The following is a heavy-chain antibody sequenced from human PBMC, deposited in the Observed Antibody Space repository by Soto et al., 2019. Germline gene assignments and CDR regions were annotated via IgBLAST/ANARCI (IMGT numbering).Heavy chain of an antibody. V-gene: IGHV4-34*01. CDR2: INHSGST. CDR1: GGSFSGYY. Sequence: KPSETLSLTCAVYGGSFSGYYWSWIRQPPGKGLEWIGEINHSGSTNYNPSLKSRVTISVDTSKNQFSLKLSSVTAADTAVYYCARGHAKNYGPYYYYYYMDVWGKGTTVTVSS. CDR3: ARGHAKNYGPYYYYYYMDV. D-gene: IGHD1-7*01. J-gene: IGHJ6*03.